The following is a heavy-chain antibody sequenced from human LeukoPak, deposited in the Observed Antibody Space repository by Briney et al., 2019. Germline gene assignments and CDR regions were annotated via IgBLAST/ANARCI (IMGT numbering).Heavy chain of an antibody. V-gene: IGHV4-34*01. CDR2: INHSGST. J-gene: IGHJ4*02. CDR1: GGSFSGYY. Sequence: SETLSLTCAVYGGSFSGYYWSWIRQPPGKGLEWIGEINHSGSTNYNPSLKSRVTISEDTSKNQFSLKLSSVTAADTAVYYCARDTDRSYGDDAGGFDYWGQGTLVTVSS. D-gene: IGHD4-17*01. CDR3: ARDTDRSYGDDAGGFDY.